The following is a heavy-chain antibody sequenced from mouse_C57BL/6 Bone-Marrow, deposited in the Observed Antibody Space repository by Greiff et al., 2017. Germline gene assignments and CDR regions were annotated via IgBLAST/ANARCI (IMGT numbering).Heavy chain of an antibody. CDR3: ARPLYYFDY. CDR2: IYPRSGNT. Sequence: QVQLQQPGAELVRPGTSVKLSCKASGYTFTSYGISWVKQRTGQGLEWIGEIYPRSGNTYYNEKFKGKATLTADKSSSTAYMELRSLTSEDSAVXFCARPLYYFDYWGQGTTLTVSS. V-gene: IGHV1-81*01. J-gene: IGHJ2*01. CDR1: GYTFTSYG.